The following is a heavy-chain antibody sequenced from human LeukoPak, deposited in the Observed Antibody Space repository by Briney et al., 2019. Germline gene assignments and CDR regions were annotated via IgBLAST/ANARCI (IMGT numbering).Heavy chain of an antibody. Sequence: SQTLSLTCTVSGGSISSGGYYWSWIRQHPGKGLERIGYIFYSGSTSYNPSLKSRVTISADTSKNQFSLKLNSVTAADTAVYYCARLVYSSGYYLIFDYWGQGTLVTVSS. J-gene: IGHJ4*02. CDR3: ARLVYSSGYYLIFDY. D-gene: IGHD3-22*01. CDR1: GGSISSGGYY. V-gene: IGHV4-31*03. CDR2: IFYSGST.